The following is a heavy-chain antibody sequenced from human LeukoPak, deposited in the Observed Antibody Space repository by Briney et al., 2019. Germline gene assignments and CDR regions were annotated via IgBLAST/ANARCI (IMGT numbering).Heavy chain of an antibody. CDR2: ISYDESNK. J-gene: IGHJ5*02. D-gene: IGHD3-10*01. CDR3: AREFRLDHYGSRSVGEFDP. Sequence: GGSLRLSCAASGFAFSSYAMYWVRQAPGKGLEWVAVISYDESNKYYADSLEGRFTISRDNSKNTLYLQMNRLSAEDTAVYYCAREFRLDHYGSRSVGEFDPWGQGTLVTVSS. V-gene: IGHV3-30-3*01. CDR1: GFAFSSYA.